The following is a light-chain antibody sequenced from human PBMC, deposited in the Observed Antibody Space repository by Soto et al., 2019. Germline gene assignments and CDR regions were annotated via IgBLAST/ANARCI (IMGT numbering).Light chain of an antibody. CDR3: RSYAGSYTYV. J-gene: IGLJ1*01. V-gene: IGLV2-11*01. CDR2: DVN. CDR1: SSVVGGYNY. Sequence: QSVLTQSRSVSGSPGQSVTISCTGTSSVVGGYNYVSWYQQHPGKAPKLMIYDVNKRPSGVPDRFSGSKSGNTASLTISGLQAEDEADYYCRSYAGSYTYVFGTGTKVTVL.